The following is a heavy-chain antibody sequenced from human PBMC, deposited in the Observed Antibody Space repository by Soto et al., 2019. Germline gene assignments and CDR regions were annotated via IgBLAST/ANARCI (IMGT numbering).Heavy chain of an antibody. J-gene: IGHJ4*02. Sequence: QVQLQESGPGLVKPSETLSLTCTVSGGSVSSGSYYWSWIRQPPGKGLEWIGYIYYSGSTNYNPSLKSRVIISVDTSKNQFSLKLSSVTAADTAVYYCACYDILTGYYIRGDYWGQGTLVTVSS. CDR2: IYYSGST. V-gene: IGHV4-61*01. CDR3: ACYDILTGYYIRGDY. D-gene: IGHD3-9*01. CDR1: GGSVSSGSYY.